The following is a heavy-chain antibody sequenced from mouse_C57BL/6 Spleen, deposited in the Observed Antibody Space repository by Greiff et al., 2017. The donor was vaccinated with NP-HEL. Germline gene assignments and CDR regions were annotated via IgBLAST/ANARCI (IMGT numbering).Heavy chain of an antibody. D-gene: IGHD2-12*01. J-gene: IGHJ1*03. V-gene: IGHV1-64*01. CDR3: ARPPSYDWYFDV. CDR2: IHPNSGST. CDR1: GYTFTSYW. Sequence: VQLQQPGAELVKPGASVKLSCKASGYTFTSYWMHWVKQRPGQGLEWIGMIHPNSGSTNYNEKFKSKATLTVDKSSSTAYMQLSSLTSEDSAVYYCARPPSYDWYFDVWGTGTTVTVSS.